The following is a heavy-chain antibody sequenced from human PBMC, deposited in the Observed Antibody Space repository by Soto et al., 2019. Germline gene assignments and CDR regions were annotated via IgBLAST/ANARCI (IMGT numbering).Heavy chain of an antibody. Sequence: GGSLRLSCVASGFTFSNYGMHWVRQAPGKGLEWVAGISGSGGSTYYADSVKGRFTISRDNSKNTLYLQMNSLRAEDTAVYYCAKVGYYDSSGYSDYWGQGALVTVSS. CDR3: AKVGYYDSSGYSDY. V-gene: IGHV3-23*01. CDR2: ISGSGGST. D-gene: IGHD3-22*01. J-gene: IGHJ4*02. CDR1: GFTFSNYG.